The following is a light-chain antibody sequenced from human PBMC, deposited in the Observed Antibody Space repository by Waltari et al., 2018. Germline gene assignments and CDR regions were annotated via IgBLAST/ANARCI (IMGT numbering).Light chain of an antibody. J-gene: IGKJ1*01. CDR3: QQSYTTPRT. CDR2: AAS. CDR1: QSIGTY. V-gene: IGKV1-39*01. Sequence: DIQMTQSPSSLSASVGDRVTLTCRASQSIGTYLNWYQHKPGRAPELLIYAASTLQGGVPSRFSGSGSETHFTLAISSLQHEDFATYYCQQSYTTPRTFGQGTKVEIK.